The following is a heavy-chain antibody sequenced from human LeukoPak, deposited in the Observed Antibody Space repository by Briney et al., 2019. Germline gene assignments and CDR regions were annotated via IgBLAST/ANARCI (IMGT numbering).Heavy chain of an antibody. J-gene: IGHJ4*02. Sequence: SETLSLTCTVSGGSISSYYWSWIRQPPGKGLEWIGYIYYSGSTNYNPSLKSRVTISVDTSKNQFSLKLSSVTAADTAAYYCARIHYDFWSGYYAYYFDYWGQGTLVTVSS. D-gene: IGHD3-3*01. CDR1: GGSISSYY. CDR3: ARIHYDFWSGYYAYYFDY. V-gene: IGHV4-59*01. CDR2: IYYSGST.